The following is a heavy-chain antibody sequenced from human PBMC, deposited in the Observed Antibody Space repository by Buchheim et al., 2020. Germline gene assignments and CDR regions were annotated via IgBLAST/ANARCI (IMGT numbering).Heavy chain of an antibody. D-gene: IGHD2-2*01. CDR2: VLHSGST. V-gene: IGHV4-4*02. J-gene: IGHJ2*01. CDR3: ARADVVVPAVKSYFDL. CDR1: GDSVTRDRW. Sequence: QVQLQESGPGLVKPSGTLSLTCGVSGDSVTRDRWWNWVRQPPGGGLEWIGEVLHSGSTNYNPSLKSRVTISVDTSKNQFSLKLSSVTAADTAVYYCARADVVVPAVKSYFDLWGRGTL.